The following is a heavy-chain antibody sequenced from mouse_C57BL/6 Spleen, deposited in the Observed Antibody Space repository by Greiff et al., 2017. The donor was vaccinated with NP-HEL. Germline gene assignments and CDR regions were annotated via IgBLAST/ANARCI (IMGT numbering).Heavy chain of an antibody. D-gene: IGHD1-1*01. CDR1: GFNIKDDY. V-gene: IGHV14-4*01. J-gene: IGHJ2*01. Sequence: VQLKESGAELVRPGASVKLSCTASGFNIKDDYMHWVKQRPEQGLEWIGWIDPENGDTEYASKFQGKATITADTSSNTAYLQLSSLTSEDTAVYYCTLGGFITTVVASYYFDYWGQGTTLTVSS. CDR2: IDPENGDT. CDR3: TLGGFITTVVASYYFDY.